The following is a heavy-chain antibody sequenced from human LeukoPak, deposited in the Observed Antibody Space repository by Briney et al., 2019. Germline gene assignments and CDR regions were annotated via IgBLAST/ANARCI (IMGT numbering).Heavy chain of an antibody. CDR3: AKEPERRERYFDY. CDR2: IKQGGSEK. J-gene: IGHJ4*02. CDR1: GFIFSSYW. V-gene: IGHV3-7*01. Sequence: GGSLRLPCAASGFIFSSYWMTWVRQAPGKGLEWVANIKQGGSEKYYMDSVKGRFTISRDNSKNTLYLQMNSLRAEDTAVYYCAKEPERRERYFDYWGQGTLVTVSS. D-gene: IGHD1-1*01.